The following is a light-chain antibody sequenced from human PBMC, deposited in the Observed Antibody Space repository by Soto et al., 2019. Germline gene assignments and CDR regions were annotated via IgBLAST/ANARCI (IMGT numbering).Light chain of an antibody. CDR3: QQYNSYWT. CDR1: QSISGW. CDR2: KAS. J-gene: IGKJ1*01. V-gene: IGKV1-5*03. Sequence: DIQMTQSPSTLSASVVDRVTITCRASQSISGWLAWYQQKPGKAPKLLIYKASGLESGVPSRFSGSGYGTEFTLTISSLQPDDFATYYCQQYNSYWTFGQGTKVDI.